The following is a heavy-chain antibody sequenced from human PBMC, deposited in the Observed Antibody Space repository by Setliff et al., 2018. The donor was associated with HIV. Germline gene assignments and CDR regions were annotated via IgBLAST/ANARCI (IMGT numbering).Heavy chain of an antibody. V-gene: IGHV4-38-2*01. Sequence: SETLSLTCAVSDYSVLNDNYWGWIRQSPGKGLEWIGSVHHDGSTYYNPSLESRVTTTIDTSKNQFSLQLNSVTPEDTAVYYCARGTGIQLWLKGGDYYYYYMDVWGKGTTVTVSS. CDR2: VHHDGST. CDR3: ARGTGIQLWLKGGDYYYYYMDV. CDR1: DYSVLNDNY. J-gene: IGHJ6*03. D-gene: IGHD5-18*01.